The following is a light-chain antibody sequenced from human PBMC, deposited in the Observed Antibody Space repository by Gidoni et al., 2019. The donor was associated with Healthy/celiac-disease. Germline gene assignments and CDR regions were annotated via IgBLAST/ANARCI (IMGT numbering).Light chain of an antibody. Sequence: QSALTQPRLVSGSPGQSVTISCTGTSSAVGGYNYVSWYQQHPGKAPKLMIYDVSKRPSGVPDRFSGSKSGNTASLTISGLQAEDEADYYCCSYAGSYTFVVFGGGTKLTVL. J-gene: IGLJ2*01. V-gene: IGLV2-11*01. CDR3: CSYAGSYTFVV. CDR2: DVS. CDR1: SSAVGGYNY.